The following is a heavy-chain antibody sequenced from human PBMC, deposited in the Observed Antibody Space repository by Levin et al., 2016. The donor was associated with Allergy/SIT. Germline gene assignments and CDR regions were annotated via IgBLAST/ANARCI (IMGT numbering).Heavy chain of an antibody. V-gene: IGHV1-8*01. Sequence: ASVKVSCKASGYTFTSYDINWVRQATGQGLEWMGWMNPNSGNTGYAQKFQGRVTMTRNTSISTAYMELSSLRSEDTAVYYCAILAYYYDSVSPYNWFDPWGQGTLVTVSS. CDR1: GYTFTSYD. CDR3: AILAYYYDSVSPYNWFDP. J-gene: IGHJ5*02. CDR2: MNPNSGNT. D-gene: IGHD3-22*01.